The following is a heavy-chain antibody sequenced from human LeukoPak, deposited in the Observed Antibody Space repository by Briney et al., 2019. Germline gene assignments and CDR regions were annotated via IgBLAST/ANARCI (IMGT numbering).Heavy chain of an antibody. CDR1: GGSISSGGYY. CDR2: IFHSGST. D-gene: IGHD4-23*01. V-gene: IGHV4-30-2*01. CDR3: ARGVYGGSPPYYFDY. J-gene: IGHJ4*02. Sequence: SQTLSLTCTVSGGSISSGGYYWRWIRQPPGKGLEWIGYIFHSGSTYYNASLKSRVTISVDKSKNQFSLKVRSATAADTAVYYCARGVYGGSPPYYFDYWGKGTLVTVSS.